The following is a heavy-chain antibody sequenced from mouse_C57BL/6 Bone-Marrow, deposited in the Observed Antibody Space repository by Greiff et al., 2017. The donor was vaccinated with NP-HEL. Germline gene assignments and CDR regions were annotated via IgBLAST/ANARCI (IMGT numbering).Heavy chain of an antibody. D-gene: IGHD1-1*01. Sequence: EVKLVESGGGLVKPGGSLKLSCAASGFTFSDYGMHWVRQAPEKGLEWVAYISSGSSTIYYADTVKGRFTISRDNAKNTLSLQMTSLRSEDTAMYYCARPGPYYYGSSYFDYWGQGTTLTVSS. CDR1: GFTFSDYG. CDR3: ARPGPYYYGSSYFDY. J-gene: IGHJ2*01. V-gene: IGHV5-17*01. CDR2: ISSGSSTI.